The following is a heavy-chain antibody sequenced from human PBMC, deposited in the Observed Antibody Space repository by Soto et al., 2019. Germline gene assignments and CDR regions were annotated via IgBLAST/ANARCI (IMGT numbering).Heavy chain of an antibody. Sequence: GGSLRLSCAASGFTFSSYSMNWVRQAPGKGLEWVSSISSSSSYIYYADSVKGRFTISRDNAKNSLYLQMNSLRAEDTAVYYCARGYPWIPSRCIAWGQGTLVTVYS. D-gene: IGHD5-18*01. CDR3: ARGYPWIPSRCIA. V-gene: IGHV3-21*01. CDR2: ISSSSSYI. J-gene: IGHJ4*02. CDR1: GFTFSSYS.